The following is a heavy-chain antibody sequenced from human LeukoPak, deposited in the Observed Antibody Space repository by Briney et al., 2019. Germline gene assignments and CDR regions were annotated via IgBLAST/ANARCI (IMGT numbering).Heavy chain of an antibody. CDR1: GYSFTSYY. D-gene: IGHD3-22*01. J-gene: IGHJ4*02. V-gene: IGHV1-46*01. CDR3: ARDDPSYYDSSGYGDY. CDR2: INPSGGST. Sequence: ASVKVSCKASGYSFTSYYMHWVRQAPGQGLEWMGIINPSGGSTRYAQKFQGRVTMTRDMSTSTVYMELSSLRSEDTAVYYCARDDPSYYDSSGYGDYWGQGTLVTVSS.